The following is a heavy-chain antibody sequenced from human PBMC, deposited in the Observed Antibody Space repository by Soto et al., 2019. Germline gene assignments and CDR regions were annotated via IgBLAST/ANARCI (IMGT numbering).Heavy chain of an antibody. CDR2: IYYSGST. J-gene: IGHJ5*02. V-gene: IGHV4-30-4*01. Sequence: ASETQSLTCTVAGGSISSGDDYWSWIRQPPGKGLEWIGYIYYSGSTYYNPSLKSRVTISVDTSKNQFSLKLSSVTAADTAVYYCARGITMVRGGTNWFDPWGQGTLVTVSS. D-gene: IGHD3-10*01. CDR3: ARGITMVRGGTNWFDP. CDR1: GGSISSGDDY.